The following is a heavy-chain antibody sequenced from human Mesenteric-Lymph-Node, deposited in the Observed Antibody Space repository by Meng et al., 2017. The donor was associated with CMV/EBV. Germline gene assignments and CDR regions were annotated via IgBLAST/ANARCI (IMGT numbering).Heavy chain of an antibody. Sequence: GESLKISCAASGFTFSSYSMNWVRQAPGKGLEWVSSISNSSSYIYYADSVKGRFTISRDNAKNSLYLQMNSPRAEDTAVYYCARGSSITDFWSGYSWAFDIWGQGTMVTVSS. V-gene: IGHV3-21*01. CDR3: ARGSSITDFWSGYSWAFDI. J-gene: IGHJ3*02. CDR2: ISNSSSYI. CDR1: GFTFSSYS. D-gene: IGHD3-3*01.